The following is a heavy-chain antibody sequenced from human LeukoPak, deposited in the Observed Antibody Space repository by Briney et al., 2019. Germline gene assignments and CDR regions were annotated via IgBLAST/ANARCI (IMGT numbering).Heavy chain of an antibody. D-gene: IGHD2-8*01. Sequence: GGSLRLSCAASGFTFSAYGIHWVRQAPGKGLEWVALIRPDGSDTYYADSVKGRFTISRDNSRSTLYLQMNSLGAEDTAVYYCARNVEYCSNGRCYFDSWGQGTLVTVSS. J-gene: IGHJ4*02. CDR1: GFTFSAYG. CDR2: IRPDGSDT. CDR3: ARNVEYCSNGRCYFDS. V-gene: IGHV3-33*01.